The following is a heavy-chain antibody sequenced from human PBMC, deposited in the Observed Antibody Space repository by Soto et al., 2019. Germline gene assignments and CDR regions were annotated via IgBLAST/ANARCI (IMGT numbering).Heavy chain of an antibody. D-gene: IGHD4-17*01. J-gene: IGHJ4*02. CDR2: IYYSGST. Sequence: NPSETLSLTCTVSGGSISSYYWSWIRQPPGKGLEWIGYIYYSGSTNYNPSLKSRVTISVDTSKNQFSLKLSSVTAADTAVYYCARQNDYGDYVDYWGQGTLVTVSS. CDR1: GGSISSYY. CDR3: ARQNDYGDYVDY. V-gene: IGHV4-59*08.